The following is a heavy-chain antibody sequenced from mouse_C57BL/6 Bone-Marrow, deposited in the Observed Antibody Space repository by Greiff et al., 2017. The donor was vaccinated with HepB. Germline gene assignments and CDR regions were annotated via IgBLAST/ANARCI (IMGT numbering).Heavy chain of an antibody. CDR1: GYTFTSYW. V-gene: IGHV1-52*01. D-gene: IGHD3-2*02. Sequence: VQLQQPGAELVRPGSSVKLSCKASGYTFTSYWMHWVKQRPIQGLEWIGNIDPSDSETHYNQKFKDKATLTVDKSSSTAYMQLSSLTSEDSAVYYCARWGQLRLQVDYWGQGTTLTVSS. J-gene: IGHJ2*01. CDR2: IDPSDSET. CDR3: ARWGQLRLQVDY.